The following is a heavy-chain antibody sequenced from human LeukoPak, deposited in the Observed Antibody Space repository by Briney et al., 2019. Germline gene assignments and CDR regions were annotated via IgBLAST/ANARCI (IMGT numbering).Heavy chain of an antibody. J-gene: IGHJ6*02. CDR2: ISGSGGST. V-gene: IGHV3-23*01. D-gene: IGHD3-16*01. CDR1: EFTFSSYS. CDR3: AKSYVSYYYGMDV. Sequence: GGSLRLSCAASEFTFSSYSMNWVRQAPGKGLEWVSVISGSGGSTYYADSVKGRFTISRDNSKNTLYLQMNSLRVEDTAVYYCAKSYVSYYYGMDVWGQGTTVTVSS.